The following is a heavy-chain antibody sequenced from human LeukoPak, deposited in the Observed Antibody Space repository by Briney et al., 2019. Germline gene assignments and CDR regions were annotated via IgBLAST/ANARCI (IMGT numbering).Heavy chain of an antibody. J-gene: IGHJ4*02. CDR1: GGSISSYY. V-gene: IGHV4-59*08. CDR2: IYYSGST. D-gene: IGHD3-16*01. Sequence: PSETLSLTCTVSGGSISSYYWSWIRQPPGKGLEWIGYIYYSGSTNYNPSLKSRVTISVDTSKNQFSLKLSSVTAADTAVYYCARHTTHGDYNPNDYWGQGTLVTVSS. CDR3: ARHTTHGDYNPNDY.